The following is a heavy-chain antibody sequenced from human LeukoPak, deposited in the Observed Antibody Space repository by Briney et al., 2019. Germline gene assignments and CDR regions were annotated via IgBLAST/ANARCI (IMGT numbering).Heavy chain of an antibody. D-gene: IGHD2-21*02. V-gene: IGHV4-59*08. CDR1: GGSISSYY. CDR2: IYYSGST. J-gene: IGHJ4*02. Sequence: SETLSLTCTVSGGSISSYYWSWIRQPPGKGLEWIGYIYYSGSTNYNPSLKSRVTISVDTSKNQFSLKLSSVTAADAAVYYCARLYIVVVTAAGDYFDYWGQGTLVTVSS. CDR3: ARLYIVVVTAAGDYFDY.